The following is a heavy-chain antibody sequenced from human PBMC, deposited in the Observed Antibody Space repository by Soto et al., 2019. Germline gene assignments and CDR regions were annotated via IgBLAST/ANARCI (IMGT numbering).Heavy chain of an antibody. J-gene: IGHJ3*02. CDR3: AITYSSSSGSHAFDI. D-gene: IGHD6-13*01. V-gene: IGHV1-18*01. CDR1: GYTFTSYG. CDR2: ISTYNDNT. Sequence: GASVKVSCKASGYTFTSYGISWVRQAPGQGLEWMGWISTYNDNTNYAQKLQGRVTMTTDTSTSTAYMELRSLRSDDTAVYYCAITYSSSSGSHAFDIWGQGTMVTVSS.